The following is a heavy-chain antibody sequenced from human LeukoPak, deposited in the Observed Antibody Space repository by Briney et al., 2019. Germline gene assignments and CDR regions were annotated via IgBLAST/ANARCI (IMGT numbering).Heavy chain of an antibody. CDR2: ISGSGGST. V-gene: IGHV3-23*01. J-gene: IGHJ4*02. Sequence: PGGSLRHSCAASGFTFSSYAMSWVRQAPGKGLEWVSAISGSGGSTYYADSVKGRFTISRDNSKNTLYLQMNSLRAEDTAVYYCAKPLTYYYGSGNDYWGQGTLVTVSS. D-gene: IGHD3-10*01. CDR3: AKPLTYYYGSGNDY. CDR1: GFTFSSYA.